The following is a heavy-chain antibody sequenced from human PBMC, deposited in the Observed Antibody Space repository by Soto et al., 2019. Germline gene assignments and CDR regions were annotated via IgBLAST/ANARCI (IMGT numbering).Heavy chain of an antibody. CDR3: ARVPDR. V-gene: IGHV4-30-2*01. CDR1: GGSIYIGVFS. J-gene: IGHJ5*02. Sequence: AACGGSIYIGVFSWSLIRQPPGKGLEWIGYIYHSGSTYYNPSLKSRVTISVDRSKNQFSLKLSSVTAADTAVYYCARVPDRWGQGTLVTVSS. D-gene: IGHD2-2*01. CDR2: IYHSGST.